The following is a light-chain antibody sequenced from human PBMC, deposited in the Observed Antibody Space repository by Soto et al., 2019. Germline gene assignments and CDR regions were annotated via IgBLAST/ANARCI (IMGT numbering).Light chain of an antibody. V-gene: IGLV2-14*01. CDR3: SSYTSSSTLVV. J-gene: IGLJ1*01. CDR1: SSDVGGYNY. Sequence: QSALTQPASVSGSPGQSMTISCTGTSSDVGGYNYVSWYQQHPGKAPKLMIYEVSNRPSGVSNRFSGSKSGNTASLTISGLQAEDEADYYCSSYTSSSTLVVFGTGTKLTVL. CDR2: EVS.